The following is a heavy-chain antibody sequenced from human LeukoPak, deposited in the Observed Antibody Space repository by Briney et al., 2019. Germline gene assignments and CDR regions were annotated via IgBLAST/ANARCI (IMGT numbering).Heavy chain of an antibody. Sequence: PSETLSLTCTVSGYSISSGYYWGWIRQPPGKGLEWIGSIYHSGSTYYNPSLKSRVTISVDTSKNQFSLKLSSVTAADTAVYYCARGVKGGHAFDIWGQGTMVTVSS. V-gene: IGHV4-38-2*02. CDR3: ARGVKGGHAFDI. J-gene: IGHJ3*02. CDR2: IYHSGST. CDR1: GYSISSGYY. D-gene: IGHD3-16*01.